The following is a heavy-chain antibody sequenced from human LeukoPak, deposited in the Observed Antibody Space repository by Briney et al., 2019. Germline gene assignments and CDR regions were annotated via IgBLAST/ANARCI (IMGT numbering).Heavy chain of an antibody. D-gene: IGHD3-22*01. V-gene: IGHV3-21*04. CDR2: ISSSSSYI. CDR1: GFTFSSYS. CDR3: ARGLSSGFGFDY. J-gene: IGHJ4*02. Sequence: GGSLRLSCAASGFTFSSYSMNWVRQAPGKGLEWVSSISSSSSYIYYADSVKGRFTISRDNAKNSLYLQMNSLRAEDTAVYYCARGLSSGFGFDYWGQGTLVTVSS.